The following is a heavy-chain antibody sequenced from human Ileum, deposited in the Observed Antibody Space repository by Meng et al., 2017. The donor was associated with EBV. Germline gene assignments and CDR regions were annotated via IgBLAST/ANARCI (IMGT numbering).Heavy chain of an antibody. Sequence: QLQLQESGPGPVKPSGTLSRTCAVSGASITESNSWSWVRQPPGKGLEWIGEIYHSGGTNYNPSLKSRVTISVDKSKNQISLKLNSVTAADTAVYYCARWAFIYSYGFDHWGQGTLVTVSS. V-gene: IGHV4-4*02. J-gene: IGHJ4*02. CDR1: GASITESNS. D-gene: IGHD5-18*01. CDR3: ARWAFIYSYGFDH. CDR2: IYHSGGT.